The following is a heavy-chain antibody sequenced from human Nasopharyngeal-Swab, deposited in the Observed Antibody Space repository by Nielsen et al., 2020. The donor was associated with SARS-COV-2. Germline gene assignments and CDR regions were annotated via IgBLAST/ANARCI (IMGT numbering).Heavy chain of an antibody. CDR2: IKEDGSGH. D-gene: IGHD6-13*01. Sequence: GESLKISCAASTFTFRNYWMSWIRQAPGKGLEWVANIKEDGSGHYYTDSVKGRFSIYRDNAKNLLHLEMSSLTAEDTAVYYIARDGAGPAAADYFVDYWGQGTPVTVSS. J-gene: IGHJ4*02. CDR1: TFTFRNYW. V-gene: IGHV3-7*01. CDR3: ARDGAGPAAADYFVDY.